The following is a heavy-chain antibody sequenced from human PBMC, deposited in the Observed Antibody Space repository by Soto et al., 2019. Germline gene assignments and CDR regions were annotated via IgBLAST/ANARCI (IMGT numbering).Heavy chain of an antibody. CDR3: ARDILLMVRAPGFWFDP. CDR2: INWNGGST. J-gene: IGHJ5*02. D-gene: IGHD3-10*01. Sequence: PGGSLRLSCAASGFTFDDYGMSWVRQAPGKGLEWVSGINWNGGSTGYADSVKGRFTISRDNAKNSLYLQMNSLRAEDTALYYCARDILLMVRAPGFWFDPWGQGTLVTVSS. CDR1: GFTFDDYG. V-gene: IGHV3-20*04.